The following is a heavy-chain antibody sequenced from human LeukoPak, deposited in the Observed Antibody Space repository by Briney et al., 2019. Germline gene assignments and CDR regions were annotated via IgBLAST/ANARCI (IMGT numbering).Heavy chain of an antibody. CDR1: GYTFTGYY. CDR2: INPNSGDT. V-gene: IGHV1-2*02. CDR3: ARANPPYCSSTTCLFDY. J-gene: IGHJ4*02. D-gene: IGHD2-2*01. Sequence: GASVKVSCKASGYTFTGYYMHWVRQAHGQGFEWMGWINPNSGDTNYAQKFQGRVTMTRDTSISTAHMELSRLRSDDTAVYYCARANPPYCSSTTCLFDYWGQGTLVTVSS.